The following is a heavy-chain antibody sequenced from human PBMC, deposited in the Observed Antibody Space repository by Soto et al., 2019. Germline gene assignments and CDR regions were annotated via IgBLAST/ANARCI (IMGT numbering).Heavy chain of an antibody. CDR2: IYYSGST. Sequence: SETLSLTCTVSGGSISSSSYYWGWVRQPPGKGLEWIGSIYYSGSTYYNPSLKSRVTISVDTSKNRFSLKLSSVTAADTAVYYCARHAYYDFWSGYYIRYYYYGMDVWGQGTTVTVSS. D-gene: IGHD3-3*01. V-gene: IGHV4-39*01. CDR3: ARHAYYDFWSGYYIRYYYYGMDV. J-gene: IGHJ6*02. CDR1: GGSISSSSYY.